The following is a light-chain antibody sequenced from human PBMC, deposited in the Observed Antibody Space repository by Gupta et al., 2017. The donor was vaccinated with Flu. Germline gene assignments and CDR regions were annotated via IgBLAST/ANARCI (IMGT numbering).Light chain of an antibody. CDR3: SSYTSSSTPVV. V-gene: IGLV2-14*01. CDR2: EVS. J-gene: IGLJ2*01. CDR1: SSDVGGYNY. Sequence: QSALTQPAPVSGSPGQSITISCTGTSSDVGGYNYVSWYQQHPGKAPKLMIYEVSNRPSGVSNRFSGSKSGNTASLTISGLQAEDEADYYCSSYTSSSTPVVFDGGTKLTVL.